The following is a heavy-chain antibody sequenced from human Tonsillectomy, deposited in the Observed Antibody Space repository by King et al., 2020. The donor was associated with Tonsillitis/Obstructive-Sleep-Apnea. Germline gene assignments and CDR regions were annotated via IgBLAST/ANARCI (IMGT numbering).Heavy chain of an antibody. J-gene: IGHJ3*02. CDR1: GFTFSSYA. D-gene: IGHD3-3*01. CDR2: ISGSGGST. Sequence: VQLVESGGGLVQPGGSLRLSCAASGFTFSSYAMSWVRQAPGKGLEWVSVISGSGGSTYYADSVKGRFTISRDNSKNTLYLQMNSLRAEDTAVYYCAKDLTYYDFWSGYRGDAFDIWAKGQWSPSLQ. V-gene: IGHV3-23*04. CDR3: AKDLTYYDFWSGYRGDAFDI.